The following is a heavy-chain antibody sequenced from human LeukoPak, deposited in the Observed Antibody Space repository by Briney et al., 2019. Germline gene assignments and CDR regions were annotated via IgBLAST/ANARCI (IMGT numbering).Heavy chain of an antibody. CDR1: GFTFRSYG. D-gene: IGHD3-10*01. J-gene: IGHJ3*02. Sequence: GGSLRLSCAASGFTFRSYGMHWVRQAPGKGLEWVAVIWYDGSNKYYADSVKGRFTISRDNSKNTLYLQMNSLRAEDTAVYYCAKDPYGSGSTSFDIWGQGTMVTVSS. CDR3: AKDPYGSGSTSFDI. CDR2: IWYDGSNK. V-gene: IGHV3-33*06.